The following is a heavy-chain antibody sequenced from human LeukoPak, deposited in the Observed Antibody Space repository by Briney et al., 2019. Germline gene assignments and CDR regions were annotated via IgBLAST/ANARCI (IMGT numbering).Heavy chain of an antibody. D-gene: IGHD3-9*01. J-gene: IGHJ4*02. V-gene: IGHV4-34*01. CDR1: GGSFSGYY. CDR3: ASSRYYDILTNYWVYYFDN. Sequence: PSETLSLTCAVYGGSFSGYYWGWIRQPPGKGLEWIGEINNSGSTNYNPSPRSRVTISVDTSKNQFSLKLSSVTAADTAVYYCASSRYYDILTNYWVYYFDNWGQGALVTVSS. CDR2: INNSGST.